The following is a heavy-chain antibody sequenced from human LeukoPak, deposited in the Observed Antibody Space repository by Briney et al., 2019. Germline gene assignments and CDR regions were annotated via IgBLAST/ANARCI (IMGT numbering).Heavy chain of an antibody. D-gene: IGHD5-12*01. CDR3: ARQEGSGYDWVSGYAYYYYYGMDV. Sequence: SETLSLTCTVSGGSISSSSYYWGWIRQPPGKGLEWIGSIYYSGSTYYNPSLKSRVTISVDTSKNQFSLKLSSVTAADTAVYYYARQEGSGYDWVSGYAYYYYYGMDVWGQGTTVTVSS. V-gene: IGHV4-39*01. CDR1: GGSISSSSYY. J-gene: IGHJ6*02. CDR2: IYYSGST.